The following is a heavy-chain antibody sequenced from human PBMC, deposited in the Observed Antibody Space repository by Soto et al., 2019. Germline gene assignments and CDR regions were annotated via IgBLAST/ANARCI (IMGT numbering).Heavy chain of an antibody. Sequence: QVQLVQSGAEVKKPGASVKVSCKASGYTFASYAISWMRQAPGQGLEWMGWISAYNGNTNYAQKLQGRVTTTTDTSTSTAYMELRSRRSDDTGVYYCARDPPPPDYWGQGTRVTVSS. V-gene: IGHV1-18*01. CDR3: ARDPPPPDY. CDR2: ISAYNGNT. CDR1: GYTFASYA. J-gene: IGHJ4*02.